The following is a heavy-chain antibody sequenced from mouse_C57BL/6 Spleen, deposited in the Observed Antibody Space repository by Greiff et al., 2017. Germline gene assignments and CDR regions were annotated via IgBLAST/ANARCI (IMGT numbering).Heavy chain of an antibody. J-gene: IGHJ4*01. V-gene: IGHV1-64*01. CDR1: GYTFTSYW. D-gene: IGHD2-1*01. CDR3: ARAGGNYAGVYAVGS. Sequence: QVQLQQPGAELVKPGASVKLSCKASGYTFTSYWMHWVKQRPGQGLEWIGMIHPNSGSTNYNEKFKSKATLTVDKSSSTAYMQLSSLTSEDSAVYYFARAGGNYAGVYAVGSWGPGASVTVSS. CDR2: IHPNSGST.